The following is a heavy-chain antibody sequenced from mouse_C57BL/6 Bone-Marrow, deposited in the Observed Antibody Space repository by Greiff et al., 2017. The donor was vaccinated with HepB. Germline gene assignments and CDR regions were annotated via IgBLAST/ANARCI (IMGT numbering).Heavy chain of an antibody. CDR2: IWSGGST. V-gene: IGHV2-2*01. CDR3: ARNSNYYGSSYGRFDY. D-gene: IGHD1-1*01. J-gene: IGHJ2*01. Sequence: VMLVESGPGLVQPSQSLSITCTVSGFSLTSYGVHWVRQSPGKGLEWLGVIWSGGSTDYNAAFISRLSISKDNSKSQVFFKMNSLQADDTAIYYCARNSNYYGSSYGRFDYWGQGTTLTVSS. CDR1: GFSLTSYG.